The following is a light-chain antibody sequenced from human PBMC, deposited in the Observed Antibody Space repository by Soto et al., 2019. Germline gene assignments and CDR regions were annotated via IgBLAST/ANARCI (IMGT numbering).Light chain of an antibody. V-gene: IGKV3-20*01. CDR2: QTS. J-gene: IGKJ2*01. Sequence: EIILTQSPGTLSLSPGERATLSCRGSQSLSRESLAWYQQKPGQAPRLLMYQTSSRASGVPDRFSGSGSGTDCTLTISGLEPEDSAVYYCQHYGGSPAYTFGQGTKLEI. CDR1: QSLSRES. CDR3: QHYGGSPAYT.